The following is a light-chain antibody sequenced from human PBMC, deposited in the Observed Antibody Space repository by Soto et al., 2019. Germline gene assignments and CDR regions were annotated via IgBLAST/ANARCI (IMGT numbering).Light chain of an antibody. CDR2: DAS. V-gene: IGKV1-33*01. CDR1: QDISNY. CDR3: QQYDNLQWT. Sequence: MTQSPSSLSASVGDRVTITCQASQDISNYLNWYQQKPGKAPKLLIYDASNLETGVPSRFSGSGSGTDFTFTISSLQPEDIATYYCQQYDNLQWTFGQGTKV. J-gene: IGKJ1*01.